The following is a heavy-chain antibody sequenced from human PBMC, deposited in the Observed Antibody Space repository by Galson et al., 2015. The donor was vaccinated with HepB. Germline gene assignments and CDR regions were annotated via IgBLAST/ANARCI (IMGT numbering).Heavy chain of an antibody. J-gene: IGHJ4*02. D-gene: IGHD3-10*01. V-gene: IGHV3-74*01. Sequence: SLRLSCAASGSTFSSYWMHWVRQAPGKGLVWVSRINSDGSSTSYADSVKGRFTISRDNAKNTLYLQMNSLRAEDTAVYYCARGGGFGESDYWGQGTLATVSS. CDR2: INSDGSST. CDR3: ARGGGFGESDY. CDR1: GSTFSSYW.